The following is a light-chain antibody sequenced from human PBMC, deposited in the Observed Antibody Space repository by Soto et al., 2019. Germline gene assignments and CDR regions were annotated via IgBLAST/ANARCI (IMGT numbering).Light chain of an antibody. CDR2: GAS. CDR1: QSVSSN. Sequence: EIVMTQSPATLSVSPGATLSCRASQSVSSNLAWYQQKPGQAPRLLIYGASTRATGIPARFSGSGSGTEFTLTISSLQSEDFAVYYCQQYNNWPTFGPGTKVDIK. J-gene: IGKJ3*01. V-gene: IGKV3-15*01. CDR3: QQYNNWPT.